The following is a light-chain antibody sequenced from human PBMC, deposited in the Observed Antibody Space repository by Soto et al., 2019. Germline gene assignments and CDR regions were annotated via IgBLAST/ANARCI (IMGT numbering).Light chain of an antibody. Sequence: EIVMTHSPATLSVSLGERATLSFSSSQSVSSSYLAWYQQKPGQAPRLLIYGASSRATGIPDRFSGSGSGTDFTLTISRLEPEDFAVYYCQQYGSSPPITFGQGTRLEIK. V-gene: IGKV3-20*01. CDR3: QQYGSSPPIT. CDR2: GAS. J-gene: IGKJ5*01. CDR1: QSVSSSY.